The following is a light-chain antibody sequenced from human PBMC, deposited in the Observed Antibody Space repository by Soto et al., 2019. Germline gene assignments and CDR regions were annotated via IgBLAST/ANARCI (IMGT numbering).Light chain of an antibody. CDR3: QKYGSSPVT. Sequence: MVLTQSPGTLSLSPGERATLSCRASQSVSSSYLAWYQQKPGQAPRLLIYGASNRATGIPYRFSGSGSGTDFTLTNSSLAPEDCAVYFFQKYGSSPVTFSPGTTVDIK. CDR1: QSVSSSY. CDR2: GAS. J-gene: IGKJ3*01. V-gene: IGKV3-20*01.